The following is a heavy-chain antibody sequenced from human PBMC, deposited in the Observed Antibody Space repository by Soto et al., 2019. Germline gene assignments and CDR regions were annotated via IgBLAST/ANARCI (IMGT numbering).Heavy chain of an antibody. CDR2: ISYDGSNK. CDR3: ANDGGEYYDSSGYYH. CDR1: GFTFSSYG. D-gene: IGHD3-22*01. V-gene: IGHV3-30*18. J-gene: IGHJ5*02. Sequence: GGSLRLSCAASGFTFSSYGMHWVRQAPGKGLEWVAVISYDGSNKYYADSVKGRFTISRDNSKNTLYLQMNSLRAEDTAVYYCANDGGEYYDSSGYYHWGQGTLVTVSS.